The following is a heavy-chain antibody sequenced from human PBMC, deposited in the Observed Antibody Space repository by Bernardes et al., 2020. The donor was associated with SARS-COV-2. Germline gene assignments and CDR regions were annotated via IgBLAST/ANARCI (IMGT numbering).Heavy chain of an antibody. CDR3: ARVDFAAGDYYYYYGMDV. J-gene: IGHJ6*02. CDR1: GGSISSYY. V-gene: IGHV4-59*01. Sequence: ETLSLTCTVSGGSISSYYWSWIRQPPGKGLEWIGYIYYSGSTNYNPSLKSRVTISVDTSKNQFSLKLSSVTAADTAVYYCARVDFAAGDYYYYYGMDVWGQGTTVTVSS. CDR2: IYYSGST. D-gene: IGHD7-27*01.